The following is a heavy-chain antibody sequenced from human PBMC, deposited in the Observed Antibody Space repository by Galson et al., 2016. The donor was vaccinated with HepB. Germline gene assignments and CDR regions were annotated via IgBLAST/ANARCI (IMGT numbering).Heavy chain of an antibody. J-gene: IGHJ6*04. D-gene: IGHD4-17*01. CDR2: ISGSGGGT. Sequence: SLRLSCAASGLTFSSYAMNWVRQAPGEGLEWASSISGSGGGTYYADSVKGRFTISRDNSKNRLYLQTNSLRAEDTAIYYCAKDVSYSDYGPYHYFYGLDVWGKGTTVTVSS. CDR1: GLTFSSYA. V-gene: IGHV3-23*01. CDR3: AKDVSYSDYGPYHYFYGLDV.